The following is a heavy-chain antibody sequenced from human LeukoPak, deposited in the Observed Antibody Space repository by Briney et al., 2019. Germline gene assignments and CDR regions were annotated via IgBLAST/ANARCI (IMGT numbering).Heavy chain of an antibody. D-gene: IGHD1-26*01. J-gene: IGHJ4*02. V-gene: IGHV3-23*01. Sequence: GGSLRLSCAASGFTFSDYAMSWVRQAPGKGLEWVSVISGSGDSTYYADSVKGRFTISRDNSKNTLYLQMNSLRAEDTALYYCAKAYSGSLFSVPDYWGQGTLVTVSS. CDR1: GFTFSDYA. CDR2: ISGSGDST. CDR3: AKAYSGSLFSVPDY.